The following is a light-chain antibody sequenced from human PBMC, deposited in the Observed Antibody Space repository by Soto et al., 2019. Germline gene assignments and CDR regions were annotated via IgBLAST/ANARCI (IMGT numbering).Light chain of an antibody. J-gene: IGLJ1*01. Sequence: QSALTQPASVSGSPGQSITISCTGTSNDVGNGYVSVSWYQHHPGKAPKLIIYEVVNRPSGVSNRFSGSKSGNTASLTISGLQAEDEADYYCSSYTTDISPYVFGTGTKLTVL. CDR2: EVV. V-gene: IGLV2-14*01. CDR1: SNDVGNGYVS. CDR3: SSYTTDISPYV.